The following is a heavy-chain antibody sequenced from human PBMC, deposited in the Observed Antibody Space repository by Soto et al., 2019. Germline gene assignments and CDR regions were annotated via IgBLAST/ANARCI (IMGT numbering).Heavy chain of an antibody. J-gene: IGHJ6*02. D-gene: IGHD5-12*01. V-gene: IGHV4-31*03. CDR3: ASGVGWVATLSDLPIYYYYGMDV. CDR1: GGSISSGGYY. Sequence: QVQLQESGPGLVKPSQTLSLTCTVSGGSISSGGYYWSWIRQHPGKGLEWIGYIYYSGSTYYNPSLKSRVTISVDTSKNQFSLKLSSVTAADTAVYYCASGVGWVATLSDLPIYYYYGMDVWGQGTTVTVSS. CDR2: IYYSGST.